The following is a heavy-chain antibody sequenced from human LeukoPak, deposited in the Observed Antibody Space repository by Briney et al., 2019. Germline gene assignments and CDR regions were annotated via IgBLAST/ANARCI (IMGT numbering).Heavy chain of an antibody. CDR2: INHSGKT. Sequence: SETLSLTCTVSGGSVSSGSYYWSWIRQPPGKGLEWIAEINHSGKTNYNPSLKSRVTISADTSKNQFSPKLTSVTAADTAVYYCARGSGDYENFALDIWGRGTMVTVSS. V-gene: IGHV4-39*07. CDR3: ARGSGDYENFALDI. D-gene: IGHD4-17*01. J-gene: IGHJ3*02. CDR1: GGSVSSGSYY.